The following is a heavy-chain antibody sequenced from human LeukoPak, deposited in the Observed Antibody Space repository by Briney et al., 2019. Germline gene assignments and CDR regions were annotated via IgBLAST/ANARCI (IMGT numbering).Heavy chain of an antibody. D-gene: IGHD2-15*01. CDR3: ASPSGASTW. J-gene: IGHJ4*02. V-gene: IGHV4-4*02. CDR1: GGSIGSNIW. CDR2: IYHSGNT. Sequence: PSETLSLTCAVLGGSIGSNIWWSWVRQPPGKGLEWIGEIYHSGNTNYNPSLKSRVTISVDKSKNQFSLTLSSVTAADTAVYYCASPSGASTWWGQGTLVTVSS.